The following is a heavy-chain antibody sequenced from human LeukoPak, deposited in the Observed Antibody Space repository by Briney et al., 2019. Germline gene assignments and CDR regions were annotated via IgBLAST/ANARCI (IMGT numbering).Heavy chain of an antibody. V-gene: IGHV4-39*01. CDR2: IYYSGST. CDR1: GGSISSSSYY. Sequence: PSETLSLTCTVSGGSISSSSYYWGWLRQPPGKGLEWIGSIYYSGSTYYNPSLKSRVTISVDTSKNQFSLKLSSVTAADTAVYYCARTLYGDYVPDAFDIWGQGTMVTVSS. CDR3: ARTLYGDYVPDAFDI. D-gene: IGHD4-17*01. J-gene: IGHJ3*02.